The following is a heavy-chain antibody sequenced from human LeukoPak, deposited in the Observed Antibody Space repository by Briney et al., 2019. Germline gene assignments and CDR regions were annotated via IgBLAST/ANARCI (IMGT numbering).Heavy chain of an antibody. J-gene: IGHJ4*02. CDR2: ISDYNGNT. CDR3: ARDTAGRTGYYYATDY. CDR1: GYSFISYG. D-gene: IGHD3/OR15-3a*01. Sequence: EASVKVSCKASGYSFISYGITWVRQAPGKGLEWMGWISDYNGNTNYAEKVQGRVNMTTDTSTSTAYMELRSLRSEDTAVYYCARDTAGRTGYYYATDYWGQGTLVTVSS. V-gene: IGHV1-18*01.